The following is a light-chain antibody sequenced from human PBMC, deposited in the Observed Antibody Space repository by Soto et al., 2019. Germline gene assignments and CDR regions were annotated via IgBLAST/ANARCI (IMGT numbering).Light chain of an antibody. Sequence: EIVLTQSPGTLSLSPGERATLSCRASQSVSSSYLAWYQQKPGPAPRLLIYGASGRATGIPDRFSGSGSGTDFTLTISRLEPEDFAVYYCQQYGSSPGYTFGQGTKLEIK. CDR2: GAS. V-gene: IGKV3-20*01. J-gene: IGKJ2*01. CDR1: QSVSSSY. CDR3: QQYGSSPGYT.